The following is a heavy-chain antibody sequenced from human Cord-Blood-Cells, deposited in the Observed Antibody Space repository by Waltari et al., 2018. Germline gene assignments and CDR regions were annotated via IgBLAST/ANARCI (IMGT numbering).Heavy chain of an antibody. CDR3: ARLLLGAGDY. V-gene: IGHV4-39*01. J-gene: IGHJ4*02. D-gene: IGHD3-16*01. CDR1: GGSISSSSYY. Sequence: QLQLQESGPGLVKPSETLSLTCTASGGSISSSSYYWGWIRQPPGKGLEWIGSLYYSGSTYYNPSLKSRVTISGDTSKNQFSLKLSSVTAADTAVYYCARLLLGAGDYWGQGTLVTVSS. CDR2: LYYSGST.